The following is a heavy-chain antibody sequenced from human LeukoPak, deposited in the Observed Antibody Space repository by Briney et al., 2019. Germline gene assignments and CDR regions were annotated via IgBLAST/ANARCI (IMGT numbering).Heavy chain of an antibody. CDR3: AKDQRGSGSYLFDY. CDR1: GFTLSSYG. J-gene: IGHJ4*02. V-gene: IGHV3-30*18. CDR2: ISYDGSNK. D-gene: IGHD1-26*01. Sequence: GGSLRLSCAASGFTLSSYGMHWVRQAPGRGLEWVAVISYDGSNKYYADSVKGRFTISRDNSKNTLYLQMNSLRAEDTAVYYCAKDQRGSGSYLFDYWGQGTLVTVSS.